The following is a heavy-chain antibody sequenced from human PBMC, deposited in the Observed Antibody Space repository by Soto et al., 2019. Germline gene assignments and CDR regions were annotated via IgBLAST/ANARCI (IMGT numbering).Heavy chain of an antibody. CDR1: GFTFRNYY. J-gene: IGHJ4*02. V-gene: IGHV3-7*03. CDR3: ARDLGYYDSSGYFDY. D-gene: IGHD3-22*01. CDR2: IKSDGTEK. Sequence: GGSPRLSCAAPGFTFRNYYMNWVRQAPGKGLEWVAKIKSDGTEKYYVDSVKGRFTISRDNAKNSLYLQMNSLRAEDTAVYYCARDLGYYDSSGYFDYWGQGTLVTVSS.